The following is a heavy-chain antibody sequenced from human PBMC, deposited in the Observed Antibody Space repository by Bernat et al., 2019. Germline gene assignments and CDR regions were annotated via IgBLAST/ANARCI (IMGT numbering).Heavy chain of an antibody. D-gene: IGHD2-21*01. V-gene: IGHV1-24*01. CDR3: ANLRCEYAFDY. J-gene: IGHJ4*02. CDR2: FNAEDGKT. CDR1: GYTFTKLS. Sequence: QVQLVQSGAEVKKPGASVKVSCKASGYTFTKLSMNWVRQAPGKGLEWMGGFNAEDGKTIYAQKLQGRVTMTDDTSTDTAYMELSSLRSEDTAVYYCANLRCEYAFDYWGQGTLVTVSS.